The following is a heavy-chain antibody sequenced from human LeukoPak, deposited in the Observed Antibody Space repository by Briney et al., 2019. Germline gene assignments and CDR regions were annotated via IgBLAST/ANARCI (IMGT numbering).Heavy chain of an antibody. D-gene: IGHD5-12*01. Sequence: SETLSLTCTVSGGSISSSSYYWGWIRQPPGKGLEWIGSIYYSGSTYYNPSLKSRVTISVDTSKNQFSLKLSSVTAADAAVYYCARDLFHQIVATIVPPYYFDYWGQGTLVTVSS. CDR3: ARDLFHQIVATIVPPYYFDY. J-gene: IGHJ4*02. V-gene: IGHV4-39*07. CDR2: IYYSGST. CDR1: GGSISSSSYY.